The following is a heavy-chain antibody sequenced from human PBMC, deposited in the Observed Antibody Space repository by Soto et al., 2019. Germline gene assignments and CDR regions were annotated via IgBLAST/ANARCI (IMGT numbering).Heavy chain of an antibody. D-gene: IGHD2-15*01. CDR2: ISTYNGDT. CDR3: ARGGAAPYYYYGMDV. Sequence: QVQLVQSGAEVRKPGASVKVSCKASGYTFSTSGMSWLRQAPGQGLEWMGWISTYNGDTNAAQKFQDRVTMTSDTSTGTVYMELRSLRSDDTAVYYCARGGAAPYYYYGMDVWGQGTRVTVSS. J-gene: IGHJ6*02. V-gene: IGHV1-18*01. CDR1: GYTFSTSG.